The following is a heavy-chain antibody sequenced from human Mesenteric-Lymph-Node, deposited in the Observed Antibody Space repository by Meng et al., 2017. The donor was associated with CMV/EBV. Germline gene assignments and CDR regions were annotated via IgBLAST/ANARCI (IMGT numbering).Heavy chain of an antibody. J-gene: IGHJ4*02. V-gene: IGHV3-7*01. CDR3: ARDDDWGYCSSTSCYTTGDY. CDR1: GFTFSSYS. D-gene: IGHD2-2*02. Sequence: GESLKISCAASGFTFSSYSMNWVRQAPGKGLEWVANIKQDGSEKYYVDSVKGRFTISRDNAKNSLYLQMNSLRAEDTAVYYCARDDDWGYCSSTSCYTTGDYWGQGTLVTVSS. CDR2: IKQDGSEK.